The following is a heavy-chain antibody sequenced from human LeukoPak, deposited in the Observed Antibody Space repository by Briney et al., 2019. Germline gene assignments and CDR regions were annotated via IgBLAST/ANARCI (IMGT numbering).Heavy chain of an antibody. CDR2: ISGSGGNT. D-gene: IGHD3-22*01. V-gene: IGHV3-23*01. Sequence: SGGSLRLSCAASGFTFTTYALSWVRQAPGKGLEWVSAISGSGGNTYYTDPVKGRFAISRDNSKNTLYLQMNSLRAEDTAIYYCARRAYDSSGFDLWGRGTLVTVSS. CDR1: GFTFTTYA. CDR3: ARRAYDSSGFDL. J-gene: IGHJ2*01.